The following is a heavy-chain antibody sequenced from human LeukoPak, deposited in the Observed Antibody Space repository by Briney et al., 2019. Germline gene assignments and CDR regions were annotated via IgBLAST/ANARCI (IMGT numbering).Heavy chain of an antibody. V-gene: IGHV4-34*01. CDR3: ARHPTTVVTLPHDVDF. D-gene: IGHD4-23*01. J-gene: IGHJ4*02. CDR2: INDRGHT. CDR1: GGSFIGYH. Sequence: PSETLSLTCSVHGGSFIGYHWNWIRQSPGKGLEWIGEINDRGHTNYNPSLESRVTISVDASKKQFSLKLNSVTAADTAVYYCARHPTTVVTLPHDVDFWGQGTLVTVSS.